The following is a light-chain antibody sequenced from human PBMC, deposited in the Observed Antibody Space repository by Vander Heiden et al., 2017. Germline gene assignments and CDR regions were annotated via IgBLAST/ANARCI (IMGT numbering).Light chain of an antibody. V-gene: IGKV1-39*01. Sequence: DIQMTQSPSSLSASVGDRVTITCRASQNINTYLVWYQQKPGNAPNLLIYAASTLQSDVPSRFSASGSDTDFTLTISGLHPDDFATYYCQQSYSIPFTFGQGTRLEVK. CDR1: QNINTY. J-gene: IGKJ2*01. CDR2: AAS. CDR3: QQSYSIPFT.